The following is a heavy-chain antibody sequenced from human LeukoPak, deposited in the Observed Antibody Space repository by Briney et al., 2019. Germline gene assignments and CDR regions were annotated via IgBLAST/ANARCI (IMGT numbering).Heavy chain of an antibody. J-gene: IGHJ3*02. CDR3: ARDRSSGYYYVLGAFDI. CDR1: GFTFSSYS. CDR2: ISSSSSYI. Sequence: PGGSLRLSCAASGFTFSSYSMNWVRQAPGKGLGWVSSISSSSSYIYYADSVKGRFTISRDNAKNSLYLQMNSLRAEDTAVYYCARDRSSGYYYVLGAFDIWGQGTMVTVSS. V-gene: IGHV3-21*01. D-gene: IGHD3-22*01.